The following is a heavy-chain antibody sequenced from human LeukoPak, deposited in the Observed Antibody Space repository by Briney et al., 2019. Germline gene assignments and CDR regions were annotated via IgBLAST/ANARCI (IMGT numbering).Heavy chain of an antibody. D-gene: IGHD4-17*01. CDR1: GYTFTGYY. V-gene: IGHV1-2*02. Sequence: GESLKISCKASGYTFTGYYMHWVRPAPGQGLEWMGWINPNSGGTNYVQKFQGRVTMTRDTSITTAYMELSRLRSDDTAVYYCAASNNYGDYPLDAFDIWGQGTMVTVSS. CDR2: INPNSGGT. CDR3: AASNNYGDYPLDAFDI. J-gene: IGHJ3*02.